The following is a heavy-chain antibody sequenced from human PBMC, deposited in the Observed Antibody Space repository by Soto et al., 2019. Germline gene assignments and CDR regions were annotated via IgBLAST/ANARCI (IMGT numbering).Heavy chain of an antibody. CDR3: TVWGSGNDFGAA. CDR2: SKNKADSYTT. Sequence: EVQLVESGGGLVQPGGSLRLSCAASGFTFSDHYMDWVRQAPGKGLEWVGRSKNKADSYTTEYAASVKGRFTISRAGSKNSLFLQMTSLKPADTAVYYCTVWGSGNDFGAAWGQGILVTVSS. D-gene: IGHD3-10*01. CDR1: GFTFSDHY. J-gene: IGHJ4*02. V-gene: IGHV3-72*01.